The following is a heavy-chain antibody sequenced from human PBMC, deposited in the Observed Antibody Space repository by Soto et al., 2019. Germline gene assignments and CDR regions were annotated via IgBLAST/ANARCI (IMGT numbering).Heavy chain of an antibody. J-gene: IGHJ3*02. CDR2: ITSTSSHI. D-gene: IGHD2-21*02. CDR3: AREGPILMTAIDAFDI. V-gene: IGHV3-21*06. Sequence: EVRLVESGGGLVKPGGSLRLSCTASGFTFSRYSMNWVRQAPGKGLEWISSITSTSSHIYYTDSLKDRFTISRDNANDSLYLQMNSLRAEDTAVYFCAREGPILMTAIDAFDIWGQGTMVTVSS. CDR1: GFTFSRYS.